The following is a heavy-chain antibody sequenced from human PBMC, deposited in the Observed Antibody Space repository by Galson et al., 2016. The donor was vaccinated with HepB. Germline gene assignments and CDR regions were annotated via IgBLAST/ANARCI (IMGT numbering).Heavy chain of an antibody. J-gene: IGHJ3*02. V-gene: IGHV4-59*01. D-gene: IGHD3-9*01. CDR2: IYYSGNT. CDR3: AREDYSILTGYTEAGFAI. CDR1: GGSINAYY. Sequence: SETLSLTCSVSGGSINAYYWSWIRQPPGKGLEWIGYIYYSGNTTYNPSLKSRVTISVDTSKNQFSLKLSSVTAAATAVYYCAREDYSILTGYTEAGFAIWGQGTVVTVSS.